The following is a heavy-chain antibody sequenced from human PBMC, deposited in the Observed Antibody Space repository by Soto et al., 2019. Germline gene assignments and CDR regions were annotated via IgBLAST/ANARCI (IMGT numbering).Heavy chain of an antibody. Sequence: QVQLVQSGAEVKKPGASVKVSCKASGYTFNRYDISWVRQAPGQGLEWMGWISTYYGNTNYVQKFQGRVTMTTDTSTSTAYMELRSLRSDDTAMYYCARDASFTEWGQGTLVIVSS. J-gene: IGHJ4*02. CDR3: ARDASFTE. CDR2: ISTYYGNT. V-gene: IGHV1-18*01. D-gene: IGHD3-16*01. CDR1: GYTFNRYD.